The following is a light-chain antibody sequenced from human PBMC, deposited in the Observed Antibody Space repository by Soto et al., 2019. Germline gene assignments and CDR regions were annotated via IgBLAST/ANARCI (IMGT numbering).Light chain of an antibody. CDR2: GAS. Sequence: EIVMTQSPATLSVSPGERATVSCRASQSVSSNLAWYQQKPGQAPRLLIYGASTRATGIPARFSGSGSGTEFTLTIGSLQSEDFAFYYCQQNNNWPRTFGQGTKLEIK. CDR1: QSVSSN. V-gene: IGKV3-15*01. J-gene: IGKJ2*01. CDR3: QQNNNWPRT.